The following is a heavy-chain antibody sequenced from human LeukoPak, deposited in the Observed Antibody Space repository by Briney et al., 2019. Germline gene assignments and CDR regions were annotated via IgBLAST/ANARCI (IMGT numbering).Heavy chain of an antibody. Sequence: PGESLRLSCAASGFTFSNYAMHWVRQAPGKGLEYVSGISNNGGSTYYANSVKGRFTTSRDNSKNTLHLQMGSLRAEDMAVYFCASGFGSSLEDYFDYWGQGTLVTVSS. D-gene: IGHD6-6*01. CDR1: GFTFSNYA. V-gene: IGHV3-64*01. J-gene: IGHJ4*02. CDR2: ISNNGGST. CDR3: ASGFGSSLEDYFDY.